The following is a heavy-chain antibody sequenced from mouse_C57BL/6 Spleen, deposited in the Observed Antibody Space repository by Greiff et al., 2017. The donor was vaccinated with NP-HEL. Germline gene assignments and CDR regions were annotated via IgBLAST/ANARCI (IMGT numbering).Heavy chain of an antibody. D-gene: IGHD2-4*01. V-gene: IGHV1-72*01. CDR2: IDPNSGGT. J-gene: IGHJ3*01. Sequence: QVQLKQPGAELVKPGASVKLSCKASGYTFTSYWMHWVKQRPGRGLEWIGRIDPNSGGTKYNEKFKSKATLTVDKPSSTAYMQLSSLTSEDSAVYYCARGVYYDYDGAWFAYWGQGTLVTVSA. CDR3: ARGVYYDYDGAWFAY. CDR1: GYTFTSYW.